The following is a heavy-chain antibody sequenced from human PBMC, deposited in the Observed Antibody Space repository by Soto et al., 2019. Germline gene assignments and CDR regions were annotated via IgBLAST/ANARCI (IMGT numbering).Heavy chain of an antibody. CDR2: INPSGGST. Sequence: ASVEVSCKASGYSFTSYYMHWVRQAPGQGLEGTGIINPSGGSTTYAQTFQCRVTMTRDTSTSTVYMDLSSLSSEDTAVYYCGRWLHGFDYWRQRTLVTVSS. CDR1: GYSFTSYY. CDR3: GRWLHGFDY. D-gene: IGHD4-17*01. J-gene: IGHJ4*02. V-gene: IGHV1-46*03.